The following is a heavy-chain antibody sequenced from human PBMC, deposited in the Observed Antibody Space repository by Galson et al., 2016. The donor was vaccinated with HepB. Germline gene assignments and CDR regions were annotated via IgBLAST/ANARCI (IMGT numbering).Heavy chain of an antibody. CDR3: ARGKTQGDWVDP. J-gene: IGHJ5*02. V-gene: IGHV4-39*07. CDR2: ISYHGKT. Sequence: SETLSLTCTVSGGSISSSHSYYWGWIRQPPGRGLEWIGTISYHGKTYYHPSLKSRVTISVDTSRNQFSLELIAVTAADTAMYYCARGKTQGDWVDPWGQGTLVTVSS. D-gene: IGHD3-16*01. CDR1: GGSISSSHSYY.